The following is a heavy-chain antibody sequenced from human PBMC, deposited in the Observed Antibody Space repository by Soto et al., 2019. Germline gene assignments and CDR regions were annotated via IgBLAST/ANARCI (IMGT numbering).Heavy chain of an antibody. D-gene: IGHD3-3*01. CDR1: GGSISSYY. J-gene: IGHJ5*02. CDR3: ARGAIFGVVVGNWFDP. V-gene: IGHV4-59*01. CDR2: IYYSGST. Sequence: QVQLQESGPGLVKPSETLSLTCTVSGGSISSYYWSWIRQPPGKGLEWIGYIYYSGSTNYNPSLKSRVTISVDTSKNQFSLKLSSVTAADTAVYYCARGAIFGVVVGNWFDPWGQGTLVTVSS.